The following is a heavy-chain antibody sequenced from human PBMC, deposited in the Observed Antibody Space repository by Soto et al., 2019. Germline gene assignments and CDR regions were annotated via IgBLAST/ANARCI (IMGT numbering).Heavy chain of an antibody. Sequence: EVQLLESGGGLVQPGGSLRLSCATSGFTFSSYAMSWVRQAPGKGLEWVAVISASGGSTYYADSVRGRFTVSRDNSKNTLYLQMNSLRAEDTAVYYCAKALGYYDTSGTFDYWGHGTLVTVSS. CDR2: ISASGGST. V-gene: IGHV3-23*01. CDR1: GFTFSSYA. J-gene: IGHJ4*01. CDR3: AKALGYYDTSGTFDY. D-gene: IGHD3-22*01.